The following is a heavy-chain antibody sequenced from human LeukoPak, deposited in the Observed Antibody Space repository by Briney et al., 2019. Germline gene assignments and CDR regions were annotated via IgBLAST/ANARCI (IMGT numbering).Heavy chain of an antibody. J-gene: IGHJ5*02. Sequence: SETLSRTCTVSGGSISSHYWSWIRQPPGKGLEWIGYIYYRGRPNYNPSLTSRVTISVDTSKNQFSLKLSSVTAADTAVYYCARGKQQLPNWFDPWGQGTLVTVSS. CDR3: ARGKQQLPNWFDP. CDR2: IYYRGRP. CDR1: GGSISSHY. D-gene: IGHD6-13*01. V-gene: IGHV4-59*11.